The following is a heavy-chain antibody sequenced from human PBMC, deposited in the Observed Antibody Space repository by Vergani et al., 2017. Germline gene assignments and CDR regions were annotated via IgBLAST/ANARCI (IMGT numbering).Heavy chain of an antibody. V-gene: IGHV1-18*01. D-gene: IGHD2-2*01. J-gene: IGHJ2*01. Sequence: QVQLVQSGAEVKKPGSSVKVSCKASGYTFRNKDISWLRQAPGQGLEWMGSISPHTGRTNTAQQFQDRVIMTTDTSTSTAYLSLGTLTSDDTAVYFCARNFLGRDIXVVPTAPFWLFDLWGRGTRVTVSS. CDR3: ARNFLGRDIXVVPTAPFWLFDL. CDR1: GYTFRNKD. CDR2: ISPHTGRT.